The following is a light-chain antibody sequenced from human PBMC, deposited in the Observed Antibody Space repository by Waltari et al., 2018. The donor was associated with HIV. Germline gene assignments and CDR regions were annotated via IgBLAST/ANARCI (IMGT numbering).Light chain of an antibody. CDR3: QSYDSSLSTAVV. CDR1: SSNIGAGFG. CDR2: GDS. V-gene: IGLV1-40*01. J-gene: IGLJ2*01. Sequence: QSVLTQPPSVSGAPGQPVTIPCTGSSSNIGAGFGIHWYQQLPGTAPKLLIYGDSKRPSGVPDRFSGSKSGTSASLAITGLQSEDEADYYCQSYDSSLSTAVVFGGGTKLTVL.